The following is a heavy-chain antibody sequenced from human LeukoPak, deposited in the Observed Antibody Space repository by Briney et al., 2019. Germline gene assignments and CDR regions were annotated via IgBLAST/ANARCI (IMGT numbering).Heavy chain of an antibody. J-gene: IGHJ4*02. D-gene: IGHD3-3*01. CDR1: GGSISSSSYY. CDR3: ASGGPIFGAD. V-gene: IGHV4-39*01. CDR2: IYYSGST. Sequence: SETLFLTCTVSGGSISSSSYYWGWIRQPPGKGLEWIGSIYYSGSTYYNPSLKSRAAISVGTSKNQFSLKLSSVTAADTAVYYCASGGPIFGADWGQGTLVTVSS.